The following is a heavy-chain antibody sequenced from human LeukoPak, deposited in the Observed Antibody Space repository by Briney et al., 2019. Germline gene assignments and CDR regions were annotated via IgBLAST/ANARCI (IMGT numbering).Heavy chain of an antibody. Sequence: TGGSLRLSCAASGFTFSSYGMYWVRQAPGKGLEWVAVIWYDGSNKYYADSVKGRFTISRDNSKNTLYLQMNSLRAEDAAVYYCARYSGSGYFDYWGQGTLVTVSS. CDR3: ARYSGSGYFDY. D-gene: IGHD1-26*01. CDR2: IWYDGSNK. V-gene: IGHV3-33*01. J-gene: IGHJ4*02. CDR1: GFTFSSYG.